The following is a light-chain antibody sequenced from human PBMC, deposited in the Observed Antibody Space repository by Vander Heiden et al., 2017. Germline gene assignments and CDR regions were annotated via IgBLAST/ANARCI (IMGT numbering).Light chain of an antibody. CDR3: QQLDSYPLT. Sequence: DIQLTQSPSFLSAYVGDRVTITCRASEGISSYLAWYQQTPAQAPKLLISGVSTLQSGVSSRFSGSASGTEFTLTISILHSEDLATYYCQQLDSYPLTFGQGTRL. V-gene: IGKV1-9*01. J-gene: IGKJ5*01. CDR2: GVS. CDR1: EGISSY.